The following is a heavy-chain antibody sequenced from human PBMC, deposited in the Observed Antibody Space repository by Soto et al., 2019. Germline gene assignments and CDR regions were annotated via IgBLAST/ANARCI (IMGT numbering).Heavy chain of an antibody. J-gene: IGHJ4*02. V-gene: IGHV1-69*01. CDR2: IIPIFATV. Sequence: QVQLVQSGSEVKKPGSSVKVSCKASGGSFSSNPISWVRQAPGQGLEWMAGIIPIFATVHYAQKFQGRVTITADESTRTAYMELTSLRSDDTAVYFCSRGGRGYSSAPRSYFDYWGQGTLVTVSS. CDR3: SRGGRGYSSAPRSYFDY. D-gene: IGHD5-18*01. CDR1: GGSFSSNP.